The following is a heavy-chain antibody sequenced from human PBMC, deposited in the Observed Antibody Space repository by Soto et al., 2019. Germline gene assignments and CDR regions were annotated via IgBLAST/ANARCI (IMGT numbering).Heavy chain of an antibody. Sequence: GGSLRLSCAASGFTFSSYAMSWVRQAPGKGLEWVSAISGSGGSTYYADSVKGRFTISRDNSKNTLYLQMNSLRAEDTAVYYCAKDSFYGGYGRRLGYWGQGTLVTVSS. D-gene: IGHD5-12*01. CDR2: ISGSGGST. J-gene: IGHJ4*02. V-gene: IGHV3-23*01. CDR3: AKDSFYGGYGRRLGY. CDR1: GFTFSSYA.